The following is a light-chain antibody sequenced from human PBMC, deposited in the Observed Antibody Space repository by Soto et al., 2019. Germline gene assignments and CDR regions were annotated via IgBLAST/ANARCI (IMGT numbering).Light chain of an antibody. CDR1: QSVSNN. V-gene: IGKV3-11*01. J-gene: IGKJ2*01. Sequence: EIVSTQSPATLSLSPGERATLSCRASQSVSNNLAWYQQRPGQAPRLLIYDASSRATAIPDRFSGSGSGTDFTLTFSSLEPEDFAVYYCLQRSNWPRTFGQGTKLEIK. CDR2: DAS. CDR3: LQRSNWPRT.